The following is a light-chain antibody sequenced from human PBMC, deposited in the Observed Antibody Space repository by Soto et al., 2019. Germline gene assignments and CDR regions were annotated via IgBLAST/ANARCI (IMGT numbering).Light chain of an antibody. CDR1: QDISNY. CDR3: LQSDSLPIT. J-gene: IGKJ5*01. Sequence: DIQMTQSPSSLSASVGDRVTITCRASQDISNYLNWYQQRPGKAPKLLIYDASNLERGVPSRFSGTRSGTHFTLAITSLQPEDVATYYCLQSDSLPITFGQGTRLEI. V-gene: IGKV1-33*01. CDR2: DAS.